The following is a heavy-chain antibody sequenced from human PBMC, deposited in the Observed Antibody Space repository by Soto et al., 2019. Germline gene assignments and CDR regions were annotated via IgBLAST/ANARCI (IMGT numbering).Heavy chain of an antibody. CDR3: ARVGGLAARTFDY. CDR2: IHFSGST. V-gene: IGHV4-59*01. D-gene: IGHD6-6*01. Sequence: SETLSLTCSVSGGSISSYYWSWIRQPPGKGLEWIGYIHFSGSTNYDPSLKSRVTISVDTSKNQFSLKLSSVTAADTAVYYCARVGGLAARTFDYWGPGTLVTVS. CDR1: GGSISSYY. J-gene: IGHJ4*02.